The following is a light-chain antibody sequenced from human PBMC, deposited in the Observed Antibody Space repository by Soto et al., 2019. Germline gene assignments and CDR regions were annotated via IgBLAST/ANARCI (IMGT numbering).Light chain of an antibody. J-gene: IGKJ3*01. V-gene: IGKV1-39*01. CDR3: QQSFRTPFT. CDR1: QSISSY. Sequence: DIQMTQSPSSLSASVGDRVNITCRASQSISSYLNWYQQKQGKAPKLLVYAASRLQSGVPSRVSGTGSGTDFTLNISSLQPEDFATYYCQQSFRTPFTFGPGKKLDIK. CDR2: AAS.